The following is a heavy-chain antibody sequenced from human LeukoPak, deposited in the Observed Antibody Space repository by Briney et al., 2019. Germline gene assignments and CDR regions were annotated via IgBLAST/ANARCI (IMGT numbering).Heavy chain of an antibody. CDR1: GGSISSGGYS. V-gene: IGHV4-30-4*07. CDR3: ARSLGREWADFNY. CDR2: IYNSGST. J-gene: IGHJ4*02. Sequence: PSETLSLTCAVSGGSISSGGYSWSWIRQPPGKGLEWIGYIYNSGSTYYNPSLKSRVTISVDTSKNQFSLKLNSVTAADTAVYYCARSLGREWADFNYWGQGTLVTVSS. D-gene: IGHD3-3*01.